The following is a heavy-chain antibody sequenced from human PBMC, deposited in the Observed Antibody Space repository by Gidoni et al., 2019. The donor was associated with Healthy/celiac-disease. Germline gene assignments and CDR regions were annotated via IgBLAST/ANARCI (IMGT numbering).Heavy chain of an antibody. V-gene: IGHV3-23*01. CDR3: AKGRIHGSSGFVAGAFDI. Sequence: EVQLLESGGGLVQPGGSLRLSCAASGFTFSRYARSWVRQAPGKGLGWVSVICGSGGSTYYADSVKGRLTISRDNSKNTLYLQMNSLRAEDTAVYYCAKGRIHGSSGFVAGAFDIWGQGTMVTVSS. D-gene: IGHD3-22*01. J-gene: IGHJ3*02. CDR2: ICGSGGST. CDR1: GFTFSRYA.